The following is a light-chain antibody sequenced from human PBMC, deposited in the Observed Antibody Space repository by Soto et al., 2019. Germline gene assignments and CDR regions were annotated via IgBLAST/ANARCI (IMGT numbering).Light chain of an antibody. CDR1: QSISSW. V-gene: IGKV1-5*03. CDR3: QKYNSAPRS. J-gene: IGKJ3*01. Sequence: DIQVTQSPSSPCASVGGRVTITFRASQSISSWLAWYQQKPGKAPKLLIFKASTLESGVPSRFSGSGSGTDFTLTISSLQPEDVATYYCQKYNSAPRSFGPGTKVDIK. CDR2: KAS.